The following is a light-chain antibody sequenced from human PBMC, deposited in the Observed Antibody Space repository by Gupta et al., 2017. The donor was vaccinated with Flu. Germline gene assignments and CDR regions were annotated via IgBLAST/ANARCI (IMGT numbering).Light chain of an antibody. J-gene: IGLJ3*02. CDR1: SSEVGGYDY. CDR2: EVS. CDR3: TAWTSTNTDVV. V-gene: IGLV2-14*01. Sequence: WTGSSSEVGGYDYVYWYQQHPGKAPGLVVFEVSRRPSGISDRFSGSKSGNTATLTTARLRAEDEAYYYCTAWTSTNTDVVFGGGTKLTVL.